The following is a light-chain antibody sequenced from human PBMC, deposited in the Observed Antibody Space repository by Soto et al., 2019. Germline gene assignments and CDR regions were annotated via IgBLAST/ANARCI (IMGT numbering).Light chain of an antibody. J-gene: IGKJ1*01. Sequence: DIQMTQSPSTLSASVGDRVTIRCRASQSISSWLAWYQQKPGKAPKLLIYKASTLESGVPSNFSGSGSGTEFTLTISSLQPEDFATYYCQQYNSYPWTFGQGTKVDNK. CDR2: KAS. V-gene: IGKV1-5*03. CDR1: QSISSW. CDR3: QQYNSYPWT.